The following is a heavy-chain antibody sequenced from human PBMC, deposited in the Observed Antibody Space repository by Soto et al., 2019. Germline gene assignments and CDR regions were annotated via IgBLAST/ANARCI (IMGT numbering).Heavy chain of an antibody. CDR1: GGPISSGGYY. CDR3: ARGGGTMVPLYWFDP. CDR2: IYYSGST. V-gene: IGHV4-31*03. D-gene: IGHD3-10*01. J-gene: IGHJ5*02. Sequence: SETLSLTCTVSGGPISSGGYYWSWIRQHPEKGLEWIGYIYYSGSTYYNPSLKSRVTISVDTSKNQFSLRLSSVTAADTAVYYCARGGGTMVPLYWFDPWGQGALVTVSS.